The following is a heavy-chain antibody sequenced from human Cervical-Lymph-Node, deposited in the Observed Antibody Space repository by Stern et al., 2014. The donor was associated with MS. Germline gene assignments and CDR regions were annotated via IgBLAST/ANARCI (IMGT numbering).Heavy chain of an antibody. V-gene: IGHV5-51*01. Sequence: EVQLLESGPEVKRPGESLKISCQASGYTFTSYWIGWVRQMPGKGLEWIAIIFPGGPDIRYSPSFQGPVTNSADKSSSTAYLQGNNLKASDTAIYYCARQRYFDYWGQGTLVTVSS. CDR1: GYTFTSYW. J-gene: IGHJ4*02. CDR2: IFPGGPDI. CDR3: ARQRYFDY.